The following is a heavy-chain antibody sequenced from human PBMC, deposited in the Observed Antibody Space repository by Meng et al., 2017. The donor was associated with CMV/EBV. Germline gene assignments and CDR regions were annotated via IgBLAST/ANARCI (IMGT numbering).Heavy chain of an antibody. CDR1: GGFICGGDHY. CDR2: IYYSGST. V-gene: IGHV4-30-4*08. Sequence: VRPHVPGPGLVMPSQTRSLTSTVSGGFICGGDHYWSCIRQLQGKGLDRMGYIYYSGSTSYNPCLKSRVTISVDTSKNQFALKLSSVTAADTGVYYCARVMDPNRTPYYIDYWGQGTLVTVSS. J-gene: IGHJ4*02. D-gene: IGHD1-14*01. CDR3: ARVMDPNRTPYYIDY.